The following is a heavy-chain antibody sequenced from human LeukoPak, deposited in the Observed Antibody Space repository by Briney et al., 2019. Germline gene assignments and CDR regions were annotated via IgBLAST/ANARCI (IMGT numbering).Heavy chain of an antibody. Sequence: ASETLSLTCTVSGGSISSGDYYWSWIRQPPGKGLEWIGYIYYSGSTYYNPSLKSRVTISVDTSKNQFSLKLSSVTAADTAVYYCARVVTEMVFIDYWGQGTLVTVSS. CDR3: ARVVTEMVFIDY. V-gene: IGHV4-30-4*01. CDR2: IYYSGST. J-gene: IGHJ4*02. CDR1: GGSISSGDYY. D-gene: IGHD2-8*01.